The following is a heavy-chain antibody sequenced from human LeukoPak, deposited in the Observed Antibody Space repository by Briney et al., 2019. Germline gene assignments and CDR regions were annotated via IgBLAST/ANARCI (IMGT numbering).Heavy chain of an antibody. V-gene: IGHV3-30*18. CDR3: AKEEYSI. CDR1: GFTFSSYG. CDR2: ISYDGSNK. Sequence: GWSLRPSCAASGFTFSSYGMHWVRQAPGKGLEWVAVISYDGSNKYYAGSVKGRFTTSRDNSKNTLYLQMNSLRAEDTAVYYCAKEEYSIWGQGTLVTVSS. J-gene: IGHJ4*02. D-gene: IGHD6-6*01.